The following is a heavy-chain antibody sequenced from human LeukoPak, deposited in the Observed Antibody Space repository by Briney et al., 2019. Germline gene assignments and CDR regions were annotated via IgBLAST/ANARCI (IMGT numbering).Heavy chain of an antibody. D-gene: IGHD3-10*01. CDR2: ISAYNGNT. V-gene: IGHV1-18*01. CDR1: GYTFTSYG. Sequence: ASVKVSCKASGYTFTSYGISWVRQAPGQGLERVGWISAYNGNTNYAQKLQGRVTMTTDTSTSTAYMELRSLRSDDTAVYYCARRPITMVRGVIITWFDPWGQGTLVTVSS. CDR3: ARRPITMVRGVIITWFDP. J-gene: IGHJ5*02.